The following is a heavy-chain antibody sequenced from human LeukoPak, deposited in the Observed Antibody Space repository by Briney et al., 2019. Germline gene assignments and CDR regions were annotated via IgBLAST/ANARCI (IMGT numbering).Heavy chain of an antibody. CDR2: ISGSGSTT. CDR1: GFTFDDYG. CDR3: AKVGDYYGSGKYSNFDY. J-gene: IGHJ4*02. V-gene: IGHV3-23*01. D-gene: IGHD3-10*01. Sequence: GGSLRLSCAASGFTFDDYGMSWVRQAPGKGLEWVSAISGSGSTTYYADSVKGRFTISRDNSKNTLYLQMSSLRAEDTAAYYCAKVGDYYGSGKYSNFDYWGQGTLVTVSS.